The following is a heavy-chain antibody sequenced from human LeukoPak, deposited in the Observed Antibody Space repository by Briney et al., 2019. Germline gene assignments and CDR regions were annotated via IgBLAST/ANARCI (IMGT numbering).Heavy chain of an antibody. J-gene: IGHJ4*02. V-gene: IGHV1-69*13. CDR3: ARDSEHAFGRSSSSLDY. D-gene: IGHD6-6*01. CDR1: GGTFSSYA. Sequence: ASVKVSCKASGGTFSSYAISWVRQAPGQGLEWMGGIIPIFGTANYAQKFQGRVTITADESTSTAYMELSSLRSEDTAVYYCARDSEHAFGRSSSSLDYWGQGTLVTVSS. CDR2: IIPIFGTA.